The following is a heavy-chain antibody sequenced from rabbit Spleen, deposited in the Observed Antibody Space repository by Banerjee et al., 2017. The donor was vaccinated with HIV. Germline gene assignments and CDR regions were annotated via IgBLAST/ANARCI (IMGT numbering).Heavy chain of an antibody. CDR1: GFSFTDKDV. CDR2: INTITGKT. CDR3: ARVGGVGVYGYATL. D-gene: IGHD6-1*01. J-gene: IGHJ6*01. Sequence: QEQLVESGGGLVQPEGSLTLTCKASGFSFTDKDVMCWVRQAPGKGLEWIGCINTITGKTVYATWAKGRFTISSHNAQNTLYLQLKSLTAADTATYFCARVGGVGVYGYATLWGQGTLVTVS. V-gene: IGHV1S45*01.